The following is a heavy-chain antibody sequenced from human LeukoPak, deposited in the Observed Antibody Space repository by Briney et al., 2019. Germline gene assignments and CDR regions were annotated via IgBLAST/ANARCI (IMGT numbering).Heavy chain of an antibody. CDR1: GYTFGIYG. D-gene: IGHD2-21*02. J-gene: IGHJ5*02. CDR2: ISPYDGDT. V-gene: IGHV1-18*01. CDR3: ARDYCTRGGDCYKEDLFDP. Sequence: GASVKVSCKASGYTFGIYGISWVRQAPGQGLEWMAWISPYDGDTNYAQKFEGRVTMTTETSTNTAYMGLRSLRSDDTAIYYCARDYCTRGGDCYKEDLFDPWGQGTLVTVS.